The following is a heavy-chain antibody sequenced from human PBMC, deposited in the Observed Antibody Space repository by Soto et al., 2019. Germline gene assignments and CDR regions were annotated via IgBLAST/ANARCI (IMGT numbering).Heavy chain of an antibody. CDR1: GGSISSYY. V-gene: IGHV4-59*01. CDR2: IYYSGST. Sequence: SETLSLTWTVSGGSISSYYWSWIRQPPGKGLEWIGYIYYSGSTNYNPSLKSRVTISVDTSKNQFSLKLSSVTAADTAVYYCARVSSITIFASYYFDYWGQGTLVTVSS. J-gene: IGHJ4*02. D-gene: IGHD3-3*01. CDR3: ARVSSITIFASYYFDY.